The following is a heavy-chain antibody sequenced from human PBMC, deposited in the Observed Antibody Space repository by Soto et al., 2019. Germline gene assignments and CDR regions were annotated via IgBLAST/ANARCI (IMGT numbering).Heavy chain of an antibody. CDR1: GGTFNTYN. D-gene: IGHD7-27*01. Sequence: QVQLVQSGAEVKKPGSSVKVSCKASGGTFNTYNINWVRQAPGQGLEWMGGILPIFGTTNYAQRFQGRVTITADDSTSTAYMELSSLRSEDTAVYYCARDETGDSYYYYSGMDVWGQGTTVTVTS. V-gene: IGHV1-69*01. CDR2: ILPIFGTT. CDR3: ARDETGDSYYYYSGMDV. J-gene: IGHJ6*02.